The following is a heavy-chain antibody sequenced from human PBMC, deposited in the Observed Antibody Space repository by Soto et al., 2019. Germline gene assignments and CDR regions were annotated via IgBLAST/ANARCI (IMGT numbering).Heavy chain of an antibody. J-gene: IGHJ4*02. V-gene: IGHV3-23*01. D-gene: IGHD2-2*01. CDR3: AREDIVVRPSHPIDY. CDR2: ISGSGGST. Sequence: GGSLRLSCAASGFTFSSYAMSWVRQAPGKGLEWVSAISGSGGSTYYADSVKGRFTISRDNAKNTLYLQMNSLRAEDTAVYYCAREDIVVRPSHPIDYWGQGTLVTLSS. CDR1: GFTFSSYA.